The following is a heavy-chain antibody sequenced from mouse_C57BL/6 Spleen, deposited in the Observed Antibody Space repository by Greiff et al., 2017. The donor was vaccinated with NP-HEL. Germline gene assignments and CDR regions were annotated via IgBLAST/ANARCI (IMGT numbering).Heavy chain of an antibody. J-gene: IGHJ2*01. V-gene: IGHV10-1*01. CDR2: IRSKSNNYAT. Sequence: DGGLVQPKGSLKLSCAASGFSFNTYAMNWVRQAPGKGLEWVARIRSKSNNYATYYADSVKDRFTISRDDSESMLYLQMNNLKTEDTAMYYCAGGNYYFDYWGQGTTLTVSS. CDR3: AGGNYYFDY. D-gene: IGHD2-1*01. CDR1: GFSFNTYA.